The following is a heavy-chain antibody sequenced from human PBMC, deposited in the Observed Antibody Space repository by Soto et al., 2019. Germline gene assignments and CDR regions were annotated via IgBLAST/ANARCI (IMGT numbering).Heavy chain of an antibody. CDR2: ISAYNGNT. CDR3: ARRIAAAGRGFSSYYLEF. Sequence: ASVKVSCKASGYTFTSYGISWVRQAPGQGREWMGWISAYNGNTNYAQKLQGRVTMATDTSTSTAYMELRSLRSDDTAVYYCARRIAAAGRGFSSYYLEFWGKGTTVTVSS. D-gene: IGHD6-13*01. J-gene: IGHJ6*03. V-gene: IGHV1-18*01. CDR1: GYTFTSYG.